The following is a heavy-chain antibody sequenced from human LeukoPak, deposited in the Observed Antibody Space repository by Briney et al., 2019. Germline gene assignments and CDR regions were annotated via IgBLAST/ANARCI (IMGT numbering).Heavy chain of an antibody. J-gene: IGHJ4*02. CDR2: IIPILGIA. CDR1: GGTFSSHT. V-gene: IGHV1-69*04. D-gene: IGHD6-19*01. Sequence: SVKVSCKASGGTFSSHTISWVRQAPGQGLEWMGRIIPILGIANYAQKFQGRVTITADKSTSTAYMELSSLRSEDTAVYYCARDRKYSSGWYLGYWGQGTLVTVSS. CDR3: ARDRKYSSGWYLGY.